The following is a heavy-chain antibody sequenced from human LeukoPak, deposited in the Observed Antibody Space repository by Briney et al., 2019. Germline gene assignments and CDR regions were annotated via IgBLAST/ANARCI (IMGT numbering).Heavy chain of an antibody. J-gene: IGHJ5*02. CDR1: GGSFSGYY. Sequence: PSETLSLTCAVYGGSFSGYYWSWIRQPPGKGLEWIGEINHSGSTNCNPSLKSRVTISVDTSKNQFSLKLSSVTAADTAVYYCARRGAYVKAAAGRRWFDPWGQGTLVTVSS. CDR2: INHSGST. CDR3: ARRGAYVKAAAGRRWFDP. D-gene: IGHD6-13*01. V-gene: IGHV4-34*01.